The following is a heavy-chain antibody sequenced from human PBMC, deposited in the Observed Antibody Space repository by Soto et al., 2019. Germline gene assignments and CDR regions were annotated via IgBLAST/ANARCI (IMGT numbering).Heavy chain of an antibody. Sequence: GGSLRLSCAASGFTFSSYGMHWVRQAPGKGLEWVAVISYDGSNKYYADSLKGRFTISRDNSKNTLYLQMNSLRAEDTAVYYCATGFQRWFGEMNDAFDIWGQGTMVTVSS. D-gene: IGHD3-10*01. CDR3: ATGFQRWFGEMNDAFDI. CDR2: ISYDGSNK. V-gene: IGHV3-30*03. CDR1: GFTFSSYG. J-gene: IGHJ3*02.